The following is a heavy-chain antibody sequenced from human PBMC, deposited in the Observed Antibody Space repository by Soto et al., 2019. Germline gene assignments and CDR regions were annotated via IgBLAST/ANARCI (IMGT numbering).Heavy chain of an antibody. D-gene: IGHD2-15*01. J-gene: IGHJ3*02. CDR2: IYYSGST. CDR1: VGSISSYY. CDR3: ASTTQVLRRGAFDI. Sequence: PSETLSLTCTFSVGSISSYYWSCIRQPPGKGLEWIGYIYYSGSTNYNPSLKSRVTISVDTSKNQFSLKLSSVTAADTAVYYCASTTQVLRRGAFDIWGQGTMVIGSS. V-gene: IGHV4-59*01.